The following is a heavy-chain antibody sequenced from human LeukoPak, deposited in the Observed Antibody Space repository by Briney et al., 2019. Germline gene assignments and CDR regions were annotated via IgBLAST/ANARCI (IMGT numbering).Heavy chain of an antibody. V-gene: IGHV1-46*01. CDR2: INPSGGGT. Sequence: ASVKVSCKASGYTFTSYYIHWVRQAPGQGLEWMGIINPSGGGTSYAQKFQGRVTMTRDMSTSTVYMELSSLRSEDTAVYYCARVGPYSSSWGEFDYWGQGTLVTVSS. D-gene: IGHD6-13*01. J-gene: IGHJ4*02. CDR1: GYTFTSYY. CDR3: ARVGPYSSSWGEFDY.